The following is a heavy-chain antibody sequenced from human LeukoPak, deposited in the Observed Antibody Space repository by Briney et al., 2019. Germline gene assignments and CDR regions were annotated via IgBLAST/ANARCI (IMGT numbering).Heavy chain of an antibody. Sequence: PSETLSPTCTVSGGSISSGDYYWSWLRQPPGKGLEWIGYIYYSGSTYYNPSLKSRVTISVDTSKNQFSLKLSSVTAADTAVYYCAREAQTYYYDSSGYYSRFAFDYWGQGTLVTVSS. J-gene: IGHJ4*02. CDR3: AREAQTYYYDSSGYYSRFAFDY. CDR1: GGSISSGDYY. V-gene: IGHV4-30-4*01. D-gene: IGHD3-22*01. CDR2: IYYSGST.